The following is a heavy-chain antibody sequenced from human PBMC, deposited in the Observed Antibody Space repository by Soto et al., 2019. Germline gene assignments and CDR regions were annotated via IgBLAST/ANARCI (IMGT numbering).Heavy chain of an antibody. CDR3: ARVDYYDSSGYRVGAFDI. CDR2: IYYSGSN. CDR1: GGSISSGDYY. D-gene: IGHD3-22*01. Sequence: SETLSLTCTVSGGSISSGDYYWSWIRQPPGKGLEWIGYIYYSGSNYYNPSLKSRVTISVDTSKNQFSLKLSSVTAADTAVYYCARVDYYDSSGYRVGAFDIWGQGTMVT. J-gene: IGHJ3*02. V-gene: IGHV4-30-4*01.